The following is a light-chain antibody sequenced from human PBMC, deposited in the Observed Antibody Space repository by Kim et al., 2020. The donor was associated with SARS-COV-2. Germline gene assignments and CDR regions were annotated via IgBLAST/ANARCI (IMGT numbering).Light chain of an antibody. CDR1: SGHSRHP. V-gene: IGLV4-69*01. J-gene: IGLJ2*01. CDR2: PNSDGSH. CDR3: QTWGAGNVV. Sequence: SLKLTCTLYSGHSRHPLACHLQQRGKCPRYLVKPNSDGSHRKGAAIPDCFSSCSYGGGRYLAISSLQAEDEADDYCQTWGAGNVVFGGGTQLTVL.